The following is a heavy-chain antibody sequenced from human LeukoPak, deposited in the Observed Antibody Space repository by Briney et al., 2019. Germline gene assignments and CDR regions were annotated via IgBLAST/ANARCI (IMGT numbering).Heavy chain of an antibody. D-gene: IGHD1-26*01. Sequence: PGGSLRLSCAASGFIFSNYAMSWVRQAPGKGLEWVSVISAIGNSQYYADSVKGRFTISRDNSKKTVDLQMNSLRVDDTAVYYCAKRSTAIVLTSYSDLWGQGTLVTVSS. CDR3: AKRSTAIVLTSYSDL. J-gene: IGHJ4*02. CDR1: GFIFSNYA. CDR2: ISAIGNSQ. V-gene: IGHV3-23*01.